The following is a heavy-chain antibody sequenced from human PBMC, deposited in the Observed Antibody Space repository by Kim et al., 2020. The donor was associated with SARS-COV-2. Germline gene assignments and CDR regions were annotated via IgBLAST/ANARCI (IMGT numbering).Heavy chain of an antibody. Sequence: PSLKSRVTISVDTSKNQFSRKLSSVTAADTAVYYCASDLLRYFDWFALDYWGQGTLVPVSS. V-gene: IGHV4-39*07. CDR3: ASDLLRYFDWFALDY. D-gene: IGHD3-9*01. J-gene: IGHJ4*02.